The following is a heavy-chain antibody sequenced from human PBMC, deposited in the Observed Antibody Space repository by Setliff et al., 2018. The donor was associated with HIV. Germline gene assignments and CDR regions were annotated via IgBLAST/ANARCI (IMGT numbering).Heavy chain of an antibody. J-gene: IGHJ4*02. V-gene: IGHV3-15*07. CDR3: TTDLPYGYHNDY. CDR1: GFTFNKAW. Sequence: PGGSLRLSCAASGFTFNKAWMNWVRQAPGKALEWVGRVKSDRDGGTVDYAAPVKGRFTISRDDSRDILYLQMNSLKTEDTAVYYCTTDLPYGYHNDYWGPGTLVTVSS. CDR2: VKSDRDGGTV. D-gene: IGHD2-2*01.